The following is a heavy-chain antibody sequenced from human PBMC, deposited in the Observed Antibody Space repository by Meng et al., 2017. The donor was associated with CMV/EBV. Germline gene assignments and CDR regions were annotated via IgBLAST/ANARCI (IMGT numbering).Heavy chain of an antibody. Sequence: GESLKISFAASGFTVSSNYMSWVRQAPGKGLEWVSVIYSGGSTYYADSVKGRFTISRDNSKNTLYLQMNSLRAEDTAVYYCARRGVTTKEFDYWGQGTLVTVSS. CDR3: ARRGVTTKEFDY. CDR2: IYSGGST. V-gene: IGHV3-53*01. D-gene: IGHD4-17*01. J-gene: IGHJ4*02. CDR1: GFTVSSNY.